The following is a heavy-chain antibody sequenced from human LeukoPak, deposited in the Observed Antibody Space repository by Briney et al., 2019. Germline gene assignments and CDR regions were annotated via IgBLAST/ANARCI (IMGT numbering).Heavy chain of an antibody. CDR1: GYTFTGYY. D-gene: IGHD5-12*01. J-gene: IGHJ4*02. CDR2: INPSGGST. Sequence: VASVKVSCKASGYTFTGYYMHWVRQAPGQGLEWMGIINPSGGSTSYAQKFQGRVTMTRDTSTSTVYMELSSLRSEDTAVYYCARDPYSGYDFGGFDYWGQGTLVTVSS. CDR3: ARDPYSGYDFGGFDY. V-gene: IGHV1-46*01.